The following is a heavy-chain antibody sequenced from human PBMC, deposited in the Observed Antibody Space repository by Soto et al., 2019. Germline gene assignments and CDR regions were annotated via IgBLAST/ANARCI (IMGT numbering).Heavy chain of an antibody. V-gene: IGHV3-23*01. CDR3: AKDVTGTTEGAYYFDY. CDR1: GFTFSSYA. CDR2: ISGSGGST. Sequence: EVQLLESGGGLVQPGGSLRLSCAASGFTFSSYAMSWVRQAPGKGLEWVSAISGSGGSTYYADSVKGRFTISRDNSKNTLYLQMNSLRAEDTAVYYCAKDVTGTTEGAYYFDYWGQGTLVTVSS. J-gene: IGHJ4*02. D-gene: IGHD1-7*01.